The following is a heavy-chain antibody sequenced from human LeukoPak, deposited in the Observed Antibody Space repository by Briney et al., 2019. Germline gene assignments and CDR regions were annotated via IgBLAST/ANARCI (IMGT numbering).Heavy chain of an antibody. D-gene: IGHD6-6*01. CDR2: IYYSGST. Sequence: SETLSLTCTVSGGSISSYYWSWIRQPPGKGLEWIGYIYYSGSTNYNPSLKSRVTISVDTSKNQFSLKLSSVTAADTAVYYCASLAAREDYWGQGTLVTVS. J-gene: IGHJ4*02. V-gene: IGHV4-59*01. CDR3: ASLAAREDY. CDR1: GGSISSYY.